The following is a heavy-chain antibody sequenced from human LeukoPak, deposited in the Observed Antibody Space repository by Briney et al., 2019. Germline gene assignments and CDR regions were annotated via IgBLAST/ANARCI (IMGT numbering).Heavy chain of an antibody. CDR2: IIPIFGTA. Sequence: SVKVSCKASGGTLSNYAISWVRQAPGQGLEWMGGIIPIFGTANYAQKFQGRVTITADESTSTAYMELSSLRSEDTAVYYCARYYYDSSGYYQSRVPFDYWGQGTLVTVSS. V-gene: IGHV1-69*13. CDR3: ARYYYDSSGYYQSRVPFDY. J-gene: IGHJ4*02. D-gene: IGHD3-22*01. CDR1: GGTLSNYA.